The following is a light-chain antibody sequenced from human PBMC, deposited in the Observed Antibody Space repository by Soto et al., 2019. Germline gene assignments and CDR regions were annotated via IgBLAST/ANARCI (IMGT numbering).Light chain of an antibody. V-gene: IGLV2-14*03. CDR3: SAYSTGSTPVL. CDR1: ISDVGSTFNY. Sequence: QSALTQPASVSGSPGQSITISCTGTISDVGSTFNYVSWYQHHPGKAPRLIMSDVNHRPSGVSDRFSGSKSGNTASLTISGLQAEDEADYFCSAYSTGSTPVLFGGGTQLTVL. CDR2: DVN. J-gene: IGLJ3*02.